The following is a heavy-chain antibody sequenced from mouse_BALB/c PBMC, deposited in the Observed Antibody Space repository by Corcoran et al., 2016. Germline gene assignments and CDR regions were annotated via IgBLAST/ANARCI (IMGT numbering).Heavy chain of an antibody. CDR3: ATYWYFDV. V-gene: IGHV1-81*01. Sequence: QVQRQQSGPELVKPGASVKMSCKASGYTFTDYVISWVKQRTGQGLEWIGEIYPGSGSTYYNEKFKGKATLTADKSSNTAYMQLSSLTSEDSAVYFCATYWYFDVWGAGTTVTVSS. CDR1: GYTFTDYV. J-gene: IGHJ1*01. CDR2: IYPGSGST.